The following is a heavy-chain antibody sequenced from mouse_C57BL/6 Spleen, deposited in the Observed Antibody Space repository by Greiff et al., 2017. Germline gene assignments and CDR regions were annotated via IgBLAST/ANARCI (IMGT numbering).Heavy chain of an antibody. Sequence: VQVVESGPGLVAPSQSLSITCTVSGFSLTSYAISWVRQPPGKGLEWLGVIWTGGGTNYNSALKSRLSISKDNSKSQVFLKMNSLQTDDTARYYCARRELSHYYARDYWGQGTSVTVSS. V-gene: IGHV2-9-1*01. J-gene: IGHJ4*01. CDR1: GFSLTSYA. D-gene: IGHD4-1*01. CDR2: IWTGGGT. CDR3: ARRELSHYYARDY.